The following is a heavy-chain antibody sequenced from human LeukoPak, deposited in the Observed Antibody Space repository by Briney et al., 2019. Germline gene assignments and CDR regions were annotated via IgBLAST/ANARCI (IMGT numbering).Heavy chain of an antibody. CDR1: GVSITTGSFY. CDR2: SYTGGSG. J-gene: IGHJ4*02. D-gene: IGHD2-8*01. V-gene: IGHV4-61*02. CDR3: ATERVYGVSSPAFDN. Sequence: SETLSLTCTVAGVSITTGSFYWTWVRQPAGKGLEWIGRSYTGGSGMYNPSLKSRASISVDTSKNQFSLKLTSVTAGDTGIYYRATERVYGVSSPAFDNWGQGTLVTVSS.